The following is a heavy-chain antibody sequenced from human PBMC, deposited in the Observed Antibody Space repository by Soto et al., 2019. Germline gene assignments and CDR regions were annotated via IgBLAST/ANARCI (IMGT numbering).Heavy chain of an antibody. J-gene: IGHJ4*02. D-gene: IGHD6-19*01. CDR3: AKGVRYSSGWYAFDY. CDR1: GYTFTSYY. V-gene: IGHV1-46*01. CDR2: INPSGGTT. Sequence: QLVQSGAEVKKPGASVKVSCKASGYTFTSYYLHWVRQAPGQGREWVGIINPSGGTTRYPQNFQGRVTITRDTSTSTVYMELSSLISEDTAVYYCAKGVRYSSGWYAFDYWGQGTLVTVSS.